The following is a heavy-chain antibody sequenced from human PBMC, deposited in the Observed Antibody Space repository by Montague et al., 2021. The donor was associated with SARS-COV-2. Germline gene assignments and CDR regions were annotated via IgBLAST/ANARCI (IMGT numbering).Heavy chain of an antibody. Sequence: SETLSLTCTVSGGSISSYYWSWIWKPPGKGLERNGYIYYSGSTNYNSSLKSRVTILVDMSKNNYSLTLSSVTAADTAVYYCGGGMGGSYLYYFDYWGQGTLVTVSS. CDR1: GGSISSYY. V-gene: IGHV4-59*01. J-gene: IGHJ4*02. CDR3: GGGMGGSYLYYFDY. D-gene: IGHD1-26*01. CDR2: IYYSGST.